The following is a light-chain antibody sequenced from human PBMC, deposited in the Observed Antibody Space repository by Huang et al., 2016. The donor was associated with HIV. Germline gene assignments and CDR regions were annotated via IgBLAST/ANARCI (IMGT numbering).Light chain of an antibody. Sequence: EIVMTQSPVTLSVSPGERATLSCRASQSVSSNLAWYQQKPGQAPRLLIYGASTRATGVPARFSCRESGTEFTLTISSLQSEDFALYYCQQYNNCPPITFGQGTRLGMK. CDR3: QQYNNCPPIT. CDR2: GAS. V-gene: IGKV3-15*01. J-gene: IGKJ5*01. CDR1: QSVSSN.